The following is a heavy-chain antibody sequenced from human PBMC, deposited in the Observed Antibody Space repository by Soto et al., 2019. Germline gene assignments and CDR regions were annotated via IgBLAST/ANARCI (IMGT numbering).Heavy chain of an antibody. CDR2: IKEDGSDI. CDR1: GFTFSSHW. V-gene: IGHV3-7*04. D-gene: IGHD1-26*01. Sequence: GGSLRLSCVASGFTFSSHWMTWVRQAPGKGLEWVANIKEDGSDIYYADSVKGRFTISRDNAKKSLYLQMNSLRAEDTAVYYCGRDSGTFHIDYWGQGTLVTDSS. CDR3: GRDSGTFHIDY. J-gene: IGHJ4*02.